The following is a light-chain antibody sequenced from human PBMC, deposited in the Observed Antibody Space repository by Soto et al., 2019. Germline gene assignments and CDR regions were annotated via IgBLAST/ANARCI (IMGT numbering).Light chain of an antibody. V-gene: IGLV2-14*01. J-gene: IGLJ3*02. Sequence: QSVLTQPASVSGSPGQSITISCTGTSSDVGGYNYVSWYQQHPGKAPKLMIYDVSNRPSEVSNRFSGSKSGNTASLTISGLQAEDEADYYCSSYTSSSTLWVFGGGTKLTV. CDR3: SSYTSSSTLWV. CDR1: SSDVGGYNY. CDR2: DVS.